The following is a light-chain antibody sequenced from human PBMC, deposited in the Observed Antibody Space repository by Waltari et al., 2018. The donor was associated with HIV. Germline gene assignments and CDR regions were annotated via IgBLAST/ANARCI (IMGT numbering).Light chain of an antibody. CDR3: QQYNNWPPGIT. V-gene: IGKV3-15*01. J-gene: IGKJ3*01. CDR1: QSVRSN. CDR2: GAS. Sequence: EIVMTQSPATLSVSPGERATLSCRASQSVRSNLAWYQQKPGQAPRLLISGASTRATGIPARFSDSGSVTEFTLTISSLQSEDFAVYYCQQYNNWPPGITFGPGTKVDIK.